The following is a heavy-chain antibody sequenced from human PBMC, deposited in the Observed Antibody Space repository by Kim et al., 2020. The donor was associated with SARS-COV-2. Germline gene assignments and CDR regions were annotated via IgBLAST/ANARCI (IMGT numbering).Heavy chain of an antibody. J-gene: IGHJ4*02. V-gene: IGHV1-3*01. Sequence: YSQKFQGRVTITRDTSASTAYMELSSLRSEDTAVYYCARGRITMVRGVTNWGQGTLVTVSS. CDR3: ARGRITMVRGVTN. D-gene: IGHD3-10*01.